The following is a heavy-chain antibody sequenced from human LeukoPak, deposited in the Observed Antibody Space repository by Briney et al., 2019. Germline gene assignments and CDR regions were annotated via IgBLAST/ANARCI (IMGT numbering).Heavy chain of an antibody. CDR1: GFTFSRYS. CDR3: ARESQSASSWDSNFDY. J-gene: IGHJ4*02. V-gene: IGHV3-21*01. CDR2: ISTNSSYI. D-gene: IGHD4-11*01. Sequence: GGSLRLSCAASGFTFSRYSMNWVRQAPGKGLEWVSSISTNSSYIHYADSVKGRFTISRDNAKKSLFLQMNSLRAEDTAVYYCARESQSASSWDSNFDYWGQGTFVTVSS.